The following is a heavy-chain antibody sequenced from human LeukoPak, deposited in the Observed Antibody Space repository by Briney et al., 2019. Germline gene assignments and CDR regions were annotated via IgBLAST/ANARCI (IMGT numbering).Heavy chain of an antibody. J-gene: IGHJ5*01. CDR3: ARERQGWWFDS. CDR1: GGSISTYY. Sequence: SETLSLTCTVSGGSISTYYWSWIRQPAGKGLEWIGRIYKSGTTEYNPSLKSRVTMSVDTSKNQFYLKLSSVTAADTALYYCARERQGWWFDSWGQGMVVTVSS. CDR2: IYKSGTT. V-gene: IGHV4-4*07. D-gene: IGHD5-24*01.